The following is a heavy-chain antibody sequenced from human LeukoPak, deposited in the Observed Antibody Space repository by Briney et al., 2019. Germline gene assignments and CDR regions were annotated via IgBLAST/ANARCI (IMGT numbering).Heavy chain of an antibody. CDR3: ASGIQPRLSWFFDL. CDR2: ISSPGSTT. V-gene: IGHV3-11*01. CDR1: GFRFSDYY. J-gene: IGHJ2*01. D-gene: IGHD5-18*01. Sequence: PGGSLRLSCAASGFRFSDYYMSWIRQAPGKGLEWFSYISSPGSTTYYADSVKGRFTISRDNAKNSLSLQMNSLRADDTAVYYCASGIQPRLSWFFDLWGSGTLVTVSS.